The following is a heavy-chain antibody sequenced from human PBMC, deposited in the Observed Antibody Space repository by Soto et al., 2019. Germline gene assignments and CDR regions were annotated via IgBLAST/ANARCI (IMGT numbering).Heavy chain of an antibody. D-gene: IGHD1-1*01. CDR1: GFMFSNHG. Sequence: QVQLVESGGGGVQLGRSLKLSCAAPGFMFSNHGMHWVGRAPGKGLEWVAVIWSDGNNKYYADSVKDRFTISRDNSKNTVYLQMDSLRAEDTAVYYCVRGDNWNDEASDYWGQGTLVTVSS. CDR3: VRGDNWNDEASDY. J-gene: IGHJ4*02. CDR2: IWSDGNNK. V-gene: IGHV3-33*01.